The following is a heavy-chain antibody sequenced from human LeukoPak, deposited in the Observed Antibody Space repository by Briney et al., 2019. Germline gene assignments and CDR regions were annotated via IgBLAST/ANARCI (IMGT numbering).Heavy chain of an antibody. J-gene: IGHJ4*02. V-gene: IGHV3-9*01. CDR2: ISWNSGSI. Sequence: GRSLRLSCAASGFTFDDYAMQWVRQAPGKGLEWVSGISWNSGSIGYADSVKGRFPISRDNAKNSLYLQMNSLRAEDTALYYCAKDITGYYGSGPFDHWGQGTLVTVSS. CDR1: GFTFDDYA. D-gene: IGHD3-10*01. CDR3: AKDITGYYGSGPFDH.